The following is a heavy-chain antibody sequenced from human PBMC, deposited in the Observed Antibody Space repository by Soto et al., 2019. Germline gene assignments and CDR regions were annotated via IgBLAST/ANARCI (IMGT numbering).Heavy chain of an antibody. CDR1: GGSIRSYY. CDR2: IFYSGST. CDR3: ARGAADTAMVDS. J-gene: IGHJ4*02. Sequence: PSETLSLTCTVSGGSIRSYYWTWIRQPPGKGLEWLGYIFYSGSTFYNPSLKSRVTISIHTSKSQFSLQMTSVTAADTAVYYCARGAADTAMVDSWGQGTLVTVSS. D-gene: IGHD5-18*01. V-gene: IGHV4-59*01.